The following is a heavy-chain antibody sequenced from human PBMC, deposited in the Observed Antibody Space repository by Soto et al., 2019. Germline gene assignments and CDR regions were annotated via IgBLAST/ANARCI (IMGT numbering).Heavy chain of an antibody. Sequence: SETLSLTCTVSGGSVSGVDYFWSWIRQSPGKGLEWIGYIYYTGITHLNPSLKSRLTMAVDTSKNEFSLKLTSVSAADTAVYFCAREERKGIISWFDPWGQGTPVTVSS. CDR3: AREERKGIISWFDP. J-gene: IGHJ5*02. CDR1: GGSVSGVDYF. V-gene: IGHV4-30-4*01. CDR2: IYYTGIT. D-gene: IGHD2-21*01.